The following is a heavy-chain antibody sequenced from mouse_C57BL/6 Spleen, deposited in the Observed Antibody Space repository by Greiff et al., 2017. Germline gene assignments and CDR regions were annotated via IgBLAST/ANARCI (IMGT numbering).Heavy chain of an antibody. V-gene: IGHV1-39*01. CDR3: ARRVYPYCYAMDY. Sequence: VHVKQSGPELVKPGASVKISCKASGYSFTDYNMTWVKQSNGKSLEWIGVINPNYGTTNYNQKFKGKATLTVDTSSSTAYMQLSSLTSEDSAVYDCARRVYPYCYAMDYWGQGTSVTVSS. D-gene: IGHD2-3*01. CDR2: INPNYGTT. CDR1: GYSFTDYN. J-gene: IGHJ4*01.